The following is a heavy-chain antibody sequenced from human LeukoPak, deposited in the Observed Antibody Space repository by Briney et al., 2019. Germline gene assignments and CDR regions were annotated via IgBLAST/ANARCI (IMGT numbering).Heavy chain of an antibody. V-gene: IGHV3-48*03. J-gene: IGHJ4*02. CDR2: ISSSGSTI. CDR3: ARDPEDIVVNVLGTTLDY. Sequence: GGSLRLSCAASGFTFSSYEMNWVRQAPGKGLEWVSYISSSGSTIYYADSVKGRFTISRDNAKDSLYLQMNSLRAEDTAVYYCARDPEDIVVNVLGTTLDYWGQGTLVTVSS. D-gene: IGHD2-2*01. CDR1: GFTFSSYE.